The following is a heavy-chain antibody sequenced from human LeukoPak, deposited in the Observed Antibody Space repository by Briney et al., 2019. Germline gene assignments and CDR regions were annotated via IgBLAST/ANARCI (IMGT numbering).Heavy chain of an antibody. CDR2: IIPILGIA. CDR3: ASGYGGGSCVGATYFDY. V-gene: IGHV1-69*04. Sequence: GASVKVSCKASGGTFSSYAISWARQAPGQGLEWMGRIIPILGIANYAQKFQGRVTITADKSTSTAYMELSSLRSEDTAVYYCASGYGGGSCVGATYFDYWGQGTLVTVSS. J-gene: IGHJ4*02. CDR1: GGTFSSYA. D-gene: IGHD2-15*01.